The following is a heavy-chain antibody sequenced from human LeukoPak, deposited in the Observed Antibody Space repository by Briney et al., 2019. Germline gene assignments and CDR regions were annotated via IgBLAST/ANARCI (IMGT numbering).Heavy chain of an antibody. CDR1: GYTFTGYY. CDR3: ARRVYSGYDRWFDP. Sequence: ASLKVSCKASGYTFTGYYMHWVRQAPGQGLEWMGRINPNSGGTNYAQKFQGRVTMTRDTSISTAYMELSRLRSDDTAVYYCARRVYSGYDRWFDPWGQGTLVTVSS. V-gene: IGHV1-2*06. D-gene: IGHD5-12*01. J-gene: IGHJ5*02. CDR2: INPNSGGT.